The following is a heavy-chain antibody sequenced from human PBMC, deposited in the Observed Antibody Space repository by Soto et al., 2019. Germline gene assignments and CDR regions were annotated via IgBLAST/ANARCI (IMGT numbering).Heavy chain of an antibody. V-gene: IGHV3-33*01. J-gene: IGHJ6*02. CDR1: GFTFSSYG. Sequence: GGSLRLSCAASGFTFSSYGMNWVRQAPGKGLEWVAVIWYDGSNKYYADSEKGRFTISRDNSKNTLYLQMNSLRAEDTAVYYCARDFTIFGVEDYYYGMDVWGQGTTVTVSS. D-gene: IGHD3-3*01. CDR3: ARDFTIFGVEDYYYGMDV. CDR2: IWYDGSNK.